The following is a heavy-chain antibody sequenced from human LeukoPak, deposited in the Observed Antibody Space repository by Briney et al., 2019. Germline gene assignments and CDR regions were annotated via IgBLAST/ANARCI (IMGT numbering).Heavy chain of an antibody. CDR1: GGSISNYY. CDR3: ARAGGFFSPFGY. D-gene: IGHD3-16*01. Sequence: SETLSLTCTVSGGSISNYYWSWIRQPPGKGLEWVGYIYYSGSTDYNPSLKSRVTISVDASKNQFSLRLRSVTAADTAVYYCARAGGFFSPFGYWGQGTLVTVSS. CDR2: IYYSGST. V-gene: IGHV4-59*01. J-gene: IGHJ4*02.